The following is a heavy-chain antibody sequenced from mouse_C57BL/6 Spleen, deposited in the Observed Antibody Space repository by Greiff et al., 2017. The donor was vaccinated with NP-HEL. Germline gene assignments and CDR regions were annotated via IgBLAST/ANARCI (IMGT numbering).Heavy chain of an antibody. CDR1: GYTFTSYW. CDR2: IDPSDSYT. D-gene: IGHD1-1*01. CDR3: ARWGLLAWFAY. V-gene: IGHV1-69*01. Sequence: VQLQQSGAELVMPGASVKLSCKASGYTFTSYWMHWVKQRPGQGLEWIGEIDPSDSYTNYNQKFKGKSTLTVDKSSSTAYMQLSSLTSEDSAVYYCARWGLLAWFAYWGQRTLVTVSA. J-gene: IGHJ3*01.